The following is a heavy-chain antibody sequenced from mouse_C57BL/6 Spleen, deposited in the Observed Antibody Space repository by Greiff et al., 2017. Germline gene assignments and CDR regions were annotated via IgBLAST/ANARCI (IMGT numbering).Heavy chain of an antibody. D-gene: IGHD1-1*01. V-gene: IGHV1-54*01. Sequence: QVQLQQSGAELVRPGTSVKVSCKASGYAFTNYLIEWVKQRPGQGLEWIGVINPGSGGTNYNEKFKGKATLTADKSSSTAYMQLSSLTSEDSAVYFCARKGGYGSSYGRGVYWGQGTTLTVSS. CDR1: GYAFTNYL. CDR3: ARKGGYGSSYGRGVY. CDR2: INPGSGGT. J-gene: IGHJ2*01.